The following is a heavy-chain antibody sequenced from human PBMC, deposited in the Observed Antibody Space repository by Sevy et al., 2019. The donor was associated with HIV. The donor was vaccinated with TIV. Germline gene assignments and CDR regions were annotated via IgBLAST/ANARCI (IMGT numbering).Heavy chain of an antibody. CDR1: GFTFSDYY. Sequence: GGSLRLSCAASGFTFSDYYMSWIRHAPGKGLEWVSYISSSGSTIYYADSVKGRFTISRDNAKNSLYLQMNSLRAEDTAVYYCARGGQRITMVRGVTRYYYYYGMDVWGQGTTVTVSS. CDR3: ARGGQRITMVRGVTRYYYYYGMDV. V-gene: IGHV3-11*01. CDR2: ISSSGSTI. J-gene: IGHJ6*02. D-gene: IGHD3-10*01.